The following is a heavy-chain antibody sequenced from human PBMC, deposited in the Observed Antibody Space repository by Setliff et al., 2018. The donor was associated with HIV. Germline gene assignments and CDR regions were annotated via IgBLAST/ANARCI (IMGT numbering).Heavy chain of an antibody. D-gene: IGHD6-19*01. CDR3: ARPKDSSGWSPFDY. V-gene: IGHV4-31*03. CDR1: GGTIASGGYY. CDR2: IYHRGNT. Sequence: SETLSLTCTVSGGTIASGGYYWTWIRQHPGKGLEWIGFIYHRGNTHYNSSLRSRLTISVDTSKNQFSLKLSSVTAADTAVYYCARPKDSSGWSPFDYWGQGTLVTVSS. J-gene: IGHJ4*02.